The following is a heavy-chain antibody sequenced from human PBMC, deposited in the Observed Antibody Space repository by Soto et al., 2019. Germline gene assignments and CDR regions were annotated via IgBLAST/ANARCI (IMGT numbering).Heavy chain of an antibody. J-gene: IGHJ4*02. CDR3: ASSSGARYYDY. CDR1: GGSISSGDYY. V-gene: IGHV4-31*03. D-gene: IGHD2-15*01. Sequence: QVQLQESGPGLVKPSQTLSLTCTVSGGSISSGDYYWSWIRQHPGKGLEWIGYIYYSGRTYYNPSLKRRVTISVDTSKNQFSLKLSSVTAADTAVYYCASSSGARYYDYWGQGTLVTVSS. CDR2: IYYSGRT.